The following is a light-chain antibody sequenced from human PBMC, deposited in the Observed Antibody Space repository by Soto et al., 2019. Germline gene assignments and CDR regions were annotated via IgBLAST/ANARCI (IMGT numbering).Light chain of an antibody. Sequence: EIVLTQSLVTLSLSPGERATLSCRASQSVSSSYLAWYQQKPGQAPRLLIYGASSRATGIPDRFSGSGSGTDFTLTISRLEPEDFAVYYCQQYGSSPTWTFGQGTKVDIK. CDR3: QQYGSSPTWT. J-gene: IGKJ1*01. CDR1: QSVSSSY. CDR2: GAS. V-gene: IGKV3-20*01.